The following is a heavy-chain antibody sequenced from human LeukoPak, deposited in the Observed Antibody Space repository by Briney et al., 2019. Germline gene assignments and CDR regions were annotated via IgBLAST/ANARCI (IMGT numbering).Heavy chain of an antibody. CDR2: INHSGST. V-gene: IGHV4-34*01. J-gene: IGHJ2*01. D-gene: IGHD3-22*01. Sequence: SETLSLTCAVYGGSFSGYYWSWIRQPPGKGLEWIGEINHSGSTNYNPSLKSRVTISVDTSKNQFSLKLTSVTAADTAVYYCARGVTMIVVVIHDWYFDLWGRGTLVTVSS. CDR1: GGSFSGYY. CDR3: ARGVTMIVVVIHDWYFDL.